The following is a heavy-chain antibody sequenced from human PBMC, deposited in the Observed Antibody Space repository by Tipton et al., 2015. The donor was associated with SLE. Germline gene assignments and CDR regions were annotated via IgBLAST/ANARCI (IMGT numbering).Heavy chain of an antibody. CDR3: ARDRFHGWFDP. CDR1: GGSITSSSYY. V-gene: IGHV4-39*07. CDR2: IYYSGST. J-gene: IGHJ5*02. Sequence: TLSLTCTVSGGSITSSSYYWAWIRQPPGKGLEWIGSIYYSGSTYYNPSLESRVTISVDTSKNQFSLKLTSVTATDTAVYYCARDRFHGWFDPWGQGTLVTVSS.